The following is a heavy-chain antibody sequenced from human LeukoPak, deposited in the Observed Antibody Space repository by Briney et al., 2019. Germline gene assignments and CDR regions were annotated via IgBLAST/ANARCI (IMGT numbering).Heavy chain of an antibody. J-gene: IGHJ4*02. Sequence: GGSLRLSCAASGFTFSSYGMSWVRQAPGKGLEWVSGINWNGGSTGYADSVKGRSTISRDNAKNSLYLQMTSLRAEDTALYYCARQNGGAEYGDYGHWGQGILVTVSS. CDR2: INWNGGST. V-gene: IGHV3-20*04. D-gene: IGHD4-17*01. CDR1: GFTFSSYG. CDR3: ARQNGGAEYGDYGH.